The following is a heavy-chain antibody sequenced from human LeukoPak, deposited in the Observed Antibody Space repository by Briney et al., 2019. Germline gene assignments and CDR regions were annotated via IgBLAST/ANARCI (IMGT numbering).Heavy chain of an antibody. CDR1: GFTFSDYY. CDR3: ARYIVSYPHDAFDI. Sequence: PGGSLRLSCAASGFTFSDYYMSWIRQAPGKGLEWVSYISSSGSTIYYADSVKGRFTISRDNAKNSLYLQMNRLRAEATAFYYCARYIVSYPHDAFDIWGEGTMVTVSS. D-gene: IGHD1-26*01. J-gene: IGHJ3*02. V-gene: IGHV3-11*01. CDR2: ISSSGSTI.